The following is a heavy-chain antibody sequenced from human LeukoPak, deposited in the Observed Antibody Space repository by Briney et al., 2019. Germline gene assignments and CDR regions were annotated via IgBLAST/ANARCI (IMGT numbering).Heavy chain of an antibody. J-gene: IGHJ4*02. D-gene: IGHD3-10*01. CDR3: AKDQDARFVTHFDY. CDR2: ISYDGSNK. V-gene: IGHV3-30*18. CDR1: GFTFSSYG. Sequence: PGGSLRLSCAASGFTFSSYGMHWVRQAPGKGLEWVAVISYDGSNKYYADSVKGRFTISRDNSKNTLYLQMNSLRAEDTAVYYCAKDQDARFVTHFDYWGQGTLVTVSS.